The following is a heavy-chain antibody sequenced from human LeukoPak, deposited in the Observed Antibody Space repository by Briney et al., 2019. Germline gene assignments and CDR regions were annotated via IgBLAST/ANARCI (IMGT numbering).Heavy chain of an antibody. V-gene: IGHV4-39*07. CDR1: GGSISSSSYY. CDR2: IYYSGST. Sequence: SETLALTCTVSGGSISSSSYYWGWIRQPPGKGLEWIGSIYYSGSTYYNPSLKSRVTISVDTSKNQFSLKLSSVTAADTAVYYCTRDRGYSGSRKKYNWFDPWGQGTLVTVSS. CDR3: TRDRGYSGSRKKYNWFDP. D-gene: IGHD1-26*01. J-gene: IGHJ5*02.